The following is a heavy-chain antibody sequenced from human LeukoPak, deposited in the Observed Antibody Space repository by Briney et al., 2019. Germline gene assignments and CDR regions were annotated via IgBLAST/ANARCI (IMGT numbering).Heavy chain of an antibody. CDR1: GFTSSSYA. Sequence: GGPLRLSCAASGFTSSSYAMSWVRQAPGKGLEWVSAISGSGGCTYYADSVKGRFTISRDNSINTLYLQMSSLRAEDAAVYYCAKSGGLSGSGRLGMDVWGQGTTVTVSS. J-gene: IGHJ6*02. V-gene: IGHV3-23*01. CDR3: AKSGGLSGSGRLGMDV. D-gene: IGHD3-10*01. CDR2: ISGSGGCT.